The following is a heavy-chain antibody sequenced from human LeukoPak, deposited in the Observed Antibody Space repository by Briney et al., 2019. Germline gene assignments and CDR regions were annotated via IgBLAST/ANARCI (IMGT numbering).Heavy chain of an antibody. V-gene: IGHV3-30*18. CDR2: ISYDGSSK. Sequence: GGSLRLSCAASGFTFTTYGMHWVRQAPGKGLERVAVISYDGSSKYYADSVKGRFTISRDNSKNTLSLQMNSLRVEDTAVYYCAKGGYYYTSGYPPDDYWGQGTLVIVSS. CDR1: GFTFTTYG. D-gene: IGHD3-22*01. J-gene: IGHJ4*02. CDR3: AKGGYYYTSGYPPDDY.